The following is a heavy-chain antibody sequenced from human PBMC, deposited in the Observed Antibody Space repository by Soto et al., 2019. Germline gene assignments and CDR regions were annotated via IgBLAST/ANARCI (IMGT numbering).Heavy chain of an antibody. Sequence: ETMDIPSSDSVDTMWIGWYWGWLRQPPGKGLEWIGSIYHSGSTYYNPSLKSRVTISVDTSKNQFSLKLSSVTAADTAVYYCARGHWNDAFAYLGQGTL. V-gene: IGHV4-38-2*02. J-gene: IGHJ4*02. CDR2: IYHSGST. CDR3: ARGHWNDAFAY. D-gene: IGHD1-1*01. CDR1: VDTMWIGWY.